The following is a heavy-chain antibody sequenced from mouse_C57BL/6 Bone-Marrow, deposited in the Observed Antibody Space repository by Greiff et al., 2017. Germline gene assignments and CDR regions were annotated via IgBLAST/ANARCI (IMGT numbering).Heavy chain of an antibody. CDR3: ARPEPPY. CDR2: IWRGGST. Sequence: VQLQQSGPGLVQPSQSLSITCTVSGFSFTSYGVHWVRQSPGQGLEWLGVIWRGGSTDHNAAFISRLSIRKDNSKSQVCFKMNSLQADDTAIYYCARPEPPYWGQGTTLTVSS. V-gene: IGHV2-2*01. J-gene: IGHJ2*01. CDR1: GFSFTSYG.